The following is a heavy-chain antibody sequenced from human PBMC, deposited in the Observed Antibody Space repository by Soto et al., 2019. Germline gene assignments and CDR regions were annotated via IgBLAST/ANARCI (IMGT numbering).Heavy chain of an antibody. CDR2: ITNDGNNE. CDR3: AKEGPGGGRHFYYAMDV. D-gene: IGHD1-26*01. J-gene: IGHJ6*02. Sequence: KLVESGGGVVQPGRSLRLSCAASGFVFSSYGIHWVRQAPGKGLEWVALITNDGNNEFYRESVKGRFYISRDKSTNTVDLLMTSLRADDTAIYYCAKEGPGGGRHFYYAMDVWGQGTTVTVSS. V-gene: IGHV3-30*18. CDR1: GFVFSSYG.